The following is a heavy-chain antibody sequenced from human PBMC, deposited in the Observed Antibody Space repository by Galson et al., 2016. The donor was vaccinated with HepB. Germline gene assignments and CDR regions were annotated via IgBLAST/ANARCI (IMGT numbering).Heavy chain of an antibody. D-gene: IGHD5-24*01. CDR1: GFTFSIYA. J-gene: IGHJ6*02. Sequence: SLRLSCAASGFTFSIYAMTWVRQAPGKGLEWVSSISGSGNNTYHADSVKGRFTISRDNPKDTVFLQMNSPKADDTAVYYCAKCFGDGWVMNVWGQGTTVTVSS. V-gene: IGHV3-23*01. CDR2: ISGSGNNT. CDR3: AKCFGDGWVMNV.